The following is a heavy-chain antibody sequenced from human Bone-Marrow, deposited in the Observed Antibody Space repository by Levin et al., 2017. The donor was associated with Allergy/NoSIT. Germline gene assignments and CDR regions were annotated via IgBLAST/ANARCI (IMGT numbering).Heavy chain of an antibody. V-gene: IGHV3-48*03. J-gene: IGHJ6*02. CDR2: IGVGGSNV. D-gene: IGHD2-8*01. CDR3: ARKMDYFFGMDL. CDR1: GFTFSSFG. Sequence: GESLKISCAASGFTFSSFGINWVRQAPGKGLEWLSYIGVGGSNVYYADSVRGRFTISRDNARNSVFIQMSSLRDEDTALYYCARKMDYFFGMDLWGQGTTVTVSS.